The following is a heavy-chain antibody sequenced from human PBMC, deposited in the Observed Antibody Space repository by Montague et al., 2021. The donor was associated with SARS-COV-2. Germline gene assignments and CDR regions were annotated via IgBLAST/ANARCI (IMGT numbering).Heavy chain of an antibody. J-gene: IGHJ4*02. CDR3: VRHSGYYDRSGYYDY. D-gene: IGHD3-22*01. CDR1: GDSVSRSY. V-gene: IGHV4-59*08. CDR2: ISYIGST. Sequence: SETLSLTRTVSGDSVSRSYWSWIRQTPGKGLEWLAYISYIGSTNHNPSLKSRVTISVDTPKNQFSLKLSAVTAADTGVYYCVRHSGYYDRSGYYDYWGQGTLVTVSS.